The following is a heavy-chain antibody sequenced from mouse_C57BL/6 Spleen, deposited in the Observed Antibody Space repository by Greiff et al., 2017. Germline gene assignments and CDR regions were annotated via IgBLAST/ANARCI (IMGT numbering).Heavy chain of an antibody. V-gene: IGHV1-81*01. CDR1: GFTFTSYG. CDR3: ARSGAQATGYALEY. J-gene: IGHJ4*01. Sequence: QVQLQQSGAELVRPGASVKLSCKASGFTFTSYGMSWVKQRTGQGLEWIGEIYPRSGNTYYNEKFKGKATLTADKSSSTAYMELRSLTSEESAVYFCARSGAQATGYALEYWGKGTSVTVA. CDR2: IYPRSGNT. D-gene: IGHD3-2*02.